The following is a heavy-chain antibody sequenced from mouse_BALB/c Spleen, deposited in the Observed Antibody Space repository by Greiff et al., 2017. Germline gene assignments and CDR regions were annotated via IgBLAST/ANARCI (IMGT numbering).Heavy chain of an antibody. CDR1: GFTFSDYG. CDR3: ARVYGILGWFAY. D-gene: IGHD2-1*01. Sequence: EVQRVESGGGLVQPGGSRKLSCAASGFTFSDYGMAWVRQAPGKGPEWVAFISNLAYSIYYADTVTGRFTISRENAKNTLYLEMSSLRSEDTAMYYCARVYGILGWFAYWGQGTLVTVSA. V-gene: IGHV5-15*02. J-gene: IGHJ3*01. CDR2: ISNLAYSI.